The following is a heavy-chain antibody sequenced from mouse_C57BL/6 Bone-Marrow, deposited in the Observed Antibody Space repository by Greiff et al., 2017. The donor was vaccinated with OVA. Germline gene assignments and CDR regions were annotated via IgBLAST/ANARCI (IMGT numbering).Heavy chain of an antibody. CDR1: GYTFTDYY. V-gene: IGHV1-76*01. D-gene: IGHD1-1*01. Sequence: VQLQQSGAELVRPGASVKLSCKASGYTFTDYYINWVKQRPGQGLEWIARIYPGSGTTYYNEKFKGKATLTAEKSSSTAYMQLSSLTSEDSAVYFCAGYYYGSSYGFAYWGQGTLVTVSA. J-gene: IGHJ3*01. CDR3: AGYYYGSSYGFAY. CDR2: IYPGSGTT.